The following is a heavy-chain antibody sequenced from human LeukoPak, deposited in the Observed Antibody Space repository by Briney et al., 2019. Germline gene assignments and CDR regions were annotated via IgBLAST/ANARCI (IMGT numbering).Heavy chain of an antibody. CDR2: MNPNSGNT. Sequence: ASVKVSCKASGYTFTSYDINWVRQATGQGLEWMGWMNPNSGNTGYAQKFQGRVTMTRNTSISTAYMELSSLRSEDTALYHCARVATSYCGGDCYPLHYYYYMDVWGKGTTVTISS. CDR3: ARVATSYCGGDCYPLHYYYYMDV. D-gene: IGHD2-21*02. J-gene: IGHJ6*03. V-gene: IGHV1-8*01. CDR1: GYTFTSYD.